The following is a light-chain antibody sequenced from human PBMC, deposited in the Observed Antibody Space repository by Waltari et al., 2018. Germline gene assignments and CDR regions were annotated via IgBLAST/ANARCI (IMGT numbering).Light chain of an antibody. CDR1: SGHRSNV. CDR2: VNSDGSH. V-gene: IGLV4-69*01. J-gene: IGLJ3*02. CDR3: QTGGQGTWV. Sequence: QLVLTQSPSASASLGASVKLTCTLSSGHRSNVIAWLQQQPEKGPRYLMKVNSDGSHSKGDGIPVRFAVSSSGTERYLTISSLQSEDEADYYCQTGGQGTWVFGGGTKLTVL.